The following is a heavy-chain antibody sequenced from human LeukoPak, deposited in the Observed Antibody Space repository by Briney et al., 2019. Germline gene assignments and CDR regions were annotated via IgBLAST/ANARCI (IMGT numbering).Heavy chain of an antibody. Sequence: SETLSLTCTVSGGSVSSGSYYWSWIRQPPGKGLEWIGFIHNSGSTKYNPSLMSRVTISVDTSKNQFSLKLSSVTAAETAVYYCARGPAANHDYWGQGTLVTVSS. CDR3: ARGPAANHDY. CDR1: GGSVSSGSYY. J-gene: IGHJ4*02. CDR2: IHNSGST. V-gene: IGHV4-61*01. D-gene: IGHD2-2*01.